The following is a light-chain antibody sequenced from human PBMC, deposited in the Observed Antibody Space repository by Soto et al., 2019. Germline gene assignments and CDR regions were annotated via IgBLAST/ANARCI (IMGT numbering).Light chain of an antibody. CDR3: QQYGNSPMYT. CDR2: GAS. CDR1: QSVSSK. V-gene: IGKV3-15*01. J-gene: IGKJ2*01. Sequence: EIVMTQSPATLSVSPGDTVTLSCRASQSVSSKLAWFQQKPGQPPRLLFYGASTRATGIPARLSGSGSGTEFTLTISSLQSEDFAVYYCQQYGNSPMYTFGQGTKLEIK.